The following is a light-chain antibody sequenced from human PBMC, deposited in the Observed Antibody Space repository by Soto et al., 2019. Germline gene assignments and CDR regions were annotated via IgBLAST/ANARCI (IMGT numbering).Light chain of an antibody. CDR3: QQRSNWFT. CDR2: EAS. V-gene: IGKV1-27*01. CDR1: QGIRHY. J-gene: IGKJ1*01. Sequence: DIQMTQSPSSLSASVGDRVTITCRASQGIRHYLAFYQQKPGKVPRLLIYEASNLQSGVPSRFSGSGSGTDFTLTISSLEPEDFAVYYCQQRSNWFTFGQGTKVHIK.